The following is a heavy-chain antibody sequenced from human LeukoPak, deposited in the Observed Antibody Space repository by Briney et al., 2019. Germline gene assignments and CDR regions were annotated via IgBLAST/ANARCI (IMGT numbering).Heavy chain of an antibody. D-gene: IGHD3-9*01. J-gene: IGHJ4*02. CDR3: ARDPPNYDILTGYYKNYFDY. Sequence: GGSLRLSCAASGFTFSDFYMSWIRQAPGKGLEWVSYISSTGNTIYYADSVKGRFTISRDNAKNSLYLQMNSLRAEDTAVYYCARDPPNYDILTGYYKNYFDYWGQGTLVAVSS. V-gene: IGHV3-11*04. CDR2: ISSTGNTI. CDR1: GFTFSDFY.